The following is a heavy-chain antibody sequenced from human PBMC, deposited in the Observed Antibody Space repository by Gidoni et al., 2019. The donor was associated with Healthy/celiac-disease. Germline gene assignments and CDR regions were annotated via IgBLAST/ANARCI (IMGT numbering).Heavy chain of an antibody. CDR2: ISSSSSYI. V-gene: IGHV3-21*01. CDR1: GFTFSSYS. D-gene: IGHD1-26*01. J-gene: IGHJ4*02. CDR3: ARDKRIVGSHGGFDY. Sequence: EVQLVESGGGLVKPGGSLRLSCAASGFTFSSYSMNWVRQAPGKGLEWVSSISSSSSYIYYADSVKGRFTISRDNAKNSLYLQMNSLRAEDTAVYYCARDKRIVGSHGGFDYWGQGTLVTVSS.